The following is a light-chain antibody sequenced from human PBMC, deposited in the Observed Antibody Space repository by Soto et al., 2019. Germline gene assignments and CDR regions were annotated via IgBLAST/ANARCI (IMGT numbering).Light chain of an antibody. J-gene: IGKJ2*01. CDR3: QHRSSWPPMYT. CDR1: QRVSSY. CDR2: DTS. Sequence: EIVLTQSPATLSLSPGERATLSCRASQRVSSYLAWFQQKPGQAPRLLIYDTSNRATGIPARCSGSGSGTDFTLTISSLEPEDFAVYYCQHRSSWPPMYTFGQGTRLDIK. V-gene: IGKV3-11*01.